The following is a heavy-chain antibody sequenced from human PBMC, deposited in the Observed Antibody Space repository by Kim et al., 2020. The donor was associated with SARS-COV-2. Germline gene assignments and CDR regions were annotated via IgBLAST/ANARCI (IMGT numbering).Heavy chain of an antibody. CDR1: GFIISIYS. CDR3: ARDGGELELPVKIEEHV. D-gene: IGHD3-16*01. J-gene: IGHJ6*01. Sequence: GGSLRLSCAASGFIISIYSMHWVRQAPGKGLEWVAVISYDGNKKFYADSVRGRFTVSRDNSKSAVYLQMNSLRPDDTAVYYCARDGGELELPVKIEEHVWGRGTAVVVSS. CDR2: ISYDGNKK. V-gene: IGHV3-30*04.